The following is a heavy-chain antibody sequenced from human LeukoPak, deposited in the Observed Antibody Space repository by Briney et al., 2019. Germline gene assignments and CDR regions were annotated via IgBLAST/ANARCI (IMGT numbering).Heavy chain of an antibody. Sequence: ASVKVSCKASGYTFTGYYMHWVRQAPGQGLEWMGWTNPNSGGTNYAQKFQGRVTMTRDTSISTAYMELSRLRSDDTAVYYCARFDISRVHCSGGSCYEEGYYYYGMDVWGQGTTVTVSS. J-gene: IGHJ6*02. CDR3: ARFDISRVHCSGGSCYEEGYYYYGMDV. V-gene: IGHV1-2*02. CDR2: TNPNSGGT. CDR1: GYTFTGYY. D-gene: IGHD2-15*01.